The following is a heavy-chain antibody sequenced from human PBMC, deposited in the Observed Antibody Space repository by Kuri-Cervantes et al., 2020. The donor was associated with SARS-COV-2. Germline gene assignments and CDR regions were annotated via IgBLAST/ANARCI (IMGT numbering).Heavy chain of an antibody. J-gene: IGHJ6*02. Sequence: GESLKISCAAPGFTFSSYAMSWVRQAPGKGLEWVSAISGSGGSTYYADSVKGRFTISRDNSKNTLYLQVNSLRAEDTAVYYCAKPEAAGPFYYGMDVWGQGTTVTVSS. CDR1: GFTFSSYA. CDR2: ISGSGGST. D-gene: IGHD6-13*01. CDR3: AKPEAAGPFYYGMDV. V-gene: IGHV3-23*01.